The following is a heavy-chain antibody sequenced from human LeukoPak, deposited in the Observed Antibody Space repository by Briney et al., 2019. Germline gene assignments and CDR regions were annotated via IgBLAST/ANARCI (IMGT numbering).Heavy chain of an antibody. V-gene: IGHV1-2*02. J-gene: IGHJ4*02. CDR1: GGTFSSYA. CDR3: ARSGGYSYGYGY. CDR2: INPNSGGT. Sequence: GSSVKVSCKASGGTFSSYAISWVRQAPGQGLEWMGWINPNSGGTNYAQKFQGRVTMTRDTSISTAYVELSRLRSDDTAVYYCARSGGYSYGYGYWGQGTLVTVSS. D-gene: IGHD5-18*01.